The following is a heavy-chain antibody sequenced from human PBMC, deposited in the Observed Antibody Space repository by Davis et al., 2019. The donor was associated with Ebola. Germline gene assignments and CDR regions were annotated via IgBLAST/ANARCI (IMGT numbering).Heavy chain of an antibody. CDR3: ARPWYSGTYYDAYDI. V-gene: IGHV4-39*01. Sequence: SETLSLTCSVSGGSITSSSFFWAWIRQPPGKGLEWIGAVYYSGMTYYSPSLKSRVIISIDTSRNQFSLKLTSVTAADTAVYYCARPWYSGTYYDAYDIWGQGTMVAVSS. J-gene: IGHJ3*02. CDR2: VYYSGMT. CDR1: GGSITSSSFF. D-gene: IGHD1-26*01.